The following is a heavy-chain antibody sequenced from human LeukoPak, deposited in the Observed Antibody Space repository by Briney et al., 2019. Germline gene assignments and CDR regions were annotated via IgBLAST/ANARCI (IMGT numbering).Heavy chain of an antibody. CDR3: ARITMVRGVIKREIDF. D-gene: IGHD3-10*01. CDR2: ISSSSSYI. V-gene: IGHV3-21*01. CDR1: GFTFSSYS. Sequence: GGSLRLSCAASGFTFSSYSMNWVRQAPGKGLEWVSSISSSSSYINYADSVKGRFTISRDNAKNSLYLQMNSLRAEDTAVYYCARITMVRGVIKREIDFWGQGTLVTASS. J-gene: IGHJ4*02.